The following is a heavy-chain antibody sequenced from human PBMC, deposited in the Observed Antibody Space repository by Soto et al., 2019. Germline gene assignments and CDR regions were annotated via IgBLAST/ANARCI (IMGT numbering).Heavy chain of an antibody. D-gene: IGHD6-6*01. J-gene: IGHJ4*02. Sequence: GGSLRLSCAASGFTVSSNYMSWVRQAPGKGLEWVSVIYSSGSTDYADSAKGRLTISRTKSKNTLQLQMKSMRAEDEAVYYYGRDRWYSSSSLDYWGQGTLVTVSS. V-gene: IGHV3-53*01. CDR1: GFTVSSNY. CDR2: IYSSGST. CDR3: GRDRWYSSSSLDY.